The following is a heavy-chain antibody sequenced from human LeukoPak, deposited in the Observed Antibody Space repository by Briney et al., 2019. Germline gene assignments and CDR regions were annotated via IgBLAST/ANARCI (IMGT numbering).Heavy chain of an antibody. D-gene: IGHD5-24*01. V-gene: IGHV3-11*01. Sequence: PGGSLRLSCAASGFTFSDYYMSWIRQAPGKGLEWVSYISSSSSTIYYADSMKGRFTISRDNAKNSLYLQMNSLRAEDTAVYYCARGGRDGYNPLDYWGQGTLVTVSS. CDR3: ARGGRDGYNPLDY. CDR1: GFTFSDYY. CDR2: ISSSSSTI. J-gene: IGHJ4*02.